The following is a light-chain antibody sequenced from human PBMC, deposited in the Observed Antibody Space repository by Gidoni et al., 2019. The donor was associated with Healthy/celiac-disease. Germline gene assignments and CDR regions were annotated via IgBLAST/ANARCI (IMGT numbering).Light chain of an antibody. Sequence: QSALTQPASVSGSLGQSITISCTGTSSDVGVYNYVSWYQQHPGKAPKLMIYDVSNRPSGVSNRFSGSKSGNTASLTISGLQAEDEADYYCSSYTSSSTLGYVFGTGTKVXV. CDR1: SSDVGVYNY. CDR2: DVS. J-gene: IGLJ1*01. CDR3: SSYTSSSTLGYV. V-gene: IGLV2-14*01.